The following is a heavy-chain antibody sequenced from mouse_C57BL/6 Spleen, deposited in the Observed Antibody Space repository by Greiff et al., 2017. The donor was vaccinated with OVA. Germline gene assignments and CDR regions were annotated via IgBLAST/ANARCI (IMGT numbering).Heavy chain of an antibody. CDR2: IYPGDGDT. CDR3: AREGYYGSSLYAMDY. CDR1: GYAFSSYW. V-gene: IGHV1-80*01. D-gene: IGHD1-1*01. Sequence: LEESGAELVKPGASVKISCKASGYAFSSYWMNWVKQRPGKGLEWIGQIYPGDGDTNYNGKFKGKATLTADKSSSTAYMQLSSLTSEDSAVYFCAREGYYGSSLYAMDYWGQGTSVTVSS. J-gene: IGHJ4*01.